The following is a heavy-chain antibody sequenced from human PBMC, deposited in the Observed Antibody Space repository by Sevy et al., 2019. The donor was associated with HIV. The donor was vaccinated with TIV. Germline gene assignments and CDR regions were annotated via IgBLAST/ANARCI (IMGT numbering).Heavy chain of an antibody. CDR3: ARVAARTQVSGHYFDY. V-gene: IGHV3-11*01. D-gene: IGHD6-6*01. CDR1: GFTFSDYY. J-gene: IGHJ4*02. Sequence: GSLRLSCAASGFTFSDYYMSWIRQAPGKGLEWVSYISSSGSTIYYADFVKGRFTISRDNAKNSLYLQMNSLRAEDTAVYYCARVAARTQVSGHYFDYWGQGTLVTVSS. CDR2: ISSSGSTI.